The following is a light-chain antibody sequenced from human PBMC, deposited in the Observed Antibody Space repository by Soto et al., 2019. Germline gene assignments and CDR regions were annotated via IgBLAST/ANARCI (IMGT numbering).Light chain of an antibody. CDR2: GAS. CDR1: QSVSSSY. CDR3: LQYGTSPRT. J-gene: IGKJ1*01. Sequence: EIVLTQSPGTLSLSPGERATLSCRASQSVSSSYVVWYQQKPGQAPRLLIYGASSRATGIPDRFSGSGSGTDFTLTISRLEPEDFAVYYCLQYGTSPRTFGQGTKV. V-gene: IGKV3-20*01.